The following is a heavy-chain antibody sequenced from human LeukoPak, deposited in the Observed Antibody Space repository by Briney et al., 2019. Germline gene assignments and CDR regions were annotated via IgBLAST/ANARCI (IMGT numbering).Heavy chain of an antibody. D-gene: IGHD3-9*01. Sequence: GGSLRLSCAASGFTFSNYAISWVRQAPGKGLEWVSAITGGGSGIYYADSMKSRFTISRDNSKNTLYLQINSLRAEDTAVYYCAKWGDYDVLTGYYVSDYWGQGTLVTVSS. J-gene: IGHJ4*02. V-gene: IGHV3-23*01. CDR3: AKWGDYDVLTGYYVSDY. CDR1: GFTFSNYA. CDR2: ITGGGSGI.